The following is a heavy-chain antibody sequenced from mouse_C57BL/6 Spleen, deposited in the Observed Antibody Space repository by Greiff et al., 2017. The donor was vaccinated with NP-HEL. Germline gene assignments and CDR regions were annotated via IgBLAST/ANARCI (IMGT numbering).Heavy chain of an antibody. Sequence: VKLVESGAELVKPGASVKLSCKASGYTFTEYTIHWVKQRSGQGLEWIGWFYPGRGSIKYNEKFKDKATLTADKSSSTVYMELSRLTSEDSAVYFCARHEDDYSNYSYYFDYWGQGTTLTVSS. CDR2: FYPGRGSI. CDR1: GYTFTEYT. V-gene: IGHV1-62-2*01. J-gene: IGHJ2*01. CDR3: ARHEDDYSNYSYYFDY. D-gene: IGHD2-5*01.